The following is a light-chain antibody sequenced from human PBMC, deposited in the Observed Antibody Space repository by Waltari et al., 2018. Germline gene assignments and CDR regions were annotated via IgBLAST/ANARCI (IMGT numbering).Light chain of an antibody. J-gene: IGLJ1*01. CDR2: RTN. CDR3: AAWDDSLSGLDV. V-gene: IGLV1-47*01. Sequence: QSVLTQPPSASGTPGQRVTISCSGSSSNIKNNYVYWYQQLPGTTPKLLIYRTNRRHSGVPGRFSGSKSGASACLAISGLRSEDEADDYCAAWDDSLSGLDVFGTGTKVTVL. CDR1: SSNIKNNY.